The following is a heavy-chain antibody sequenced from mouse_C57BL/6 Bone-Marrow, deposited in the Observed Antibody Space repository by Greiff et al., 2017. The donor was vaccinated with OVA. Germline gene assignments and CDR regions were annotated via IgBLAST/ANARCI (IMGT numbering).Heavy chain of an antibody. V-gene: IGHV1-69*01. CDR2: IDPSDSYT. D-gene: IGHD1-1*01. CDR3: ARSITTVVVPYFDV. J-gene: IGHJ1*03. Sequence: QVQLQQPGAELVMPGASVKLSCKASGYTFTSYWMHWVKQRPGQGLEWIGEIDPSDSYTNYNQKFKGKSTLTVDKSFSTAYMQLSSLTSEDSAVYYCARSITTVVVPYFDVWGTGTTVTVSS. CDR1: GYTFTSYW.